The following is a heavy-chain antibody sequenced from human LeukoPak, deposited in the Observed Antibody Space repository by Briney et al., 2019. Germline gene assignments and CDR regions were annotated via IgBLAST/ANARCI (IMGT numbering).Heavy chain of an antibody. V-gene: IGHV5-51*01. J-gene: IGHJ4*02. D-gene: IGHD1-26*01. CDR1: GYIFTNYW. CDR3: ARRVDSYWFFDY. Sequence: GESLKISCKGSGYIFTNYWIGWVRQMPGKGLEWMGIIYPGDSDTRYIPSFQGQVTISADKSINTAYLQWTSLKASGTAMYYCARRVDSYWFFDYWGQGTLVTVSS. CDR2: IYPGDSDT.